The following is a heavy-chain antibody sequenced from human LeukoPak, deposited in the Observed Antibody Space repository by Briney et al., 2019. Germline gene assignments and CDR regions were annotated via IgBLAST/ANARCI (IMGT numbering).Heavy chain of an antibody. D-gene: IGHD6-19*01. V-gene: IGHV3-30*18. Sequence: GRSLRLSCAASGFTFSSYGMHWVRQAPGKGLEWVAVISYDGSNKYYADSVKGRFTISRDNSKNTLYLQMNNLRAEDTAVYYCAKAQWLGLDYWGQGTLVTVSS. CDR1: GFTFSSYG. CDR3: AKAQWLGLDY. CDR2: ISYDGSNK. J-gene: IGHJ4*02.